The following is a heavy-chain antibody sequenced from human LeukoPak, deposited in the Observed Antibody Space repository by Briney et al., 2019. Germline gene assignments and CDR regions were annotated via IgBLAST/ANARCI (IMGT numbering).Heavy chain of an antibody. CDR2: IYHSGST. D-gene: IGHD2-2*02. CDR3: ARDGPDIVVVPAAILPLDY. CDR1: GYSISSGYY. V-gene: IGHV4-38-2*02. Sequence: SETLSLTCTVSGYSISSGYYWGWIRQPPGQGLEWIGSIYHSGSTYYNPSLKSRVTISVDTSKNQFSLKLSSVTAADTAMYYCARDGPDIVVVPAAILPLDYWGQGTLVTVSS. J-gene: IGHJ4*02.